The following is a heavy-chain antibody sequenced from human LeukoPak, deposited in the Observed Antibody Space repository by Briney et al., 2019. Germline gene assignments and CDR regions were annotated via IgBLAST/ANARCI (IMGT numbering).Heavy chain of an antibody. V-gene: IGHV4-34*01. D-gene: IGHD6-19*01. CDR1: GGPFSGYY. CDR2: INHSGGT. Sequence: PSETLSLTCAVYGGPFSGYYWSWIRQPPGKGLEWIGEINHSGGTNYNPSLKSRVTISVDTSKNQFSLKLSSVTAADTAVYYCARGDSSGWYDYFDYWGQGTLVTVSS. J-gene: IGHJ4*02. CDR3: ARGDSSGWYDYFDY.